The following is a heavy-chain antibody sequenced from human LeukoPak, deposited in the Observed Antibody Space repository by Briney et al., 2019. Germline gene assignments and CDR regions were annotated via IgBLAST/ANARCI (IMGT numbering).Heavy chain of an antibody. J-gene: IGHJ4*02. CDR1: GFTCTSYA. Sequence: GGSLRLSCAESGFTCTSYAVSCVRQAPGKGLEWISIISGSGTTTYYADSVKGRFTISRDNSKNTLYLQMNSLRAEDTAVYYCAKSGYSDRRPQFYLEDCSQGTLVTVSS. CDR2: ISGSGTTT. D-gene: IGHD3-22*01. V-gene: IGHV3-23*01. CDR3: AKSGYSDRRPQFYLED.